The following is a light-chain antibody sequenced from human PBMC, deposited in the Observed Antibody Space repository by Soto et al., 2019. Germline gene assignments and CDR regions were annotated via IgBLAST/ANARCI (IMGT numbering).Light chain of an antibody. V-gene: IGKV3D-15*01. J-gene: IGKJ1*01. CDR2: GAF. Sequence: EIVMTQSPATLSVSPGERATLSCRASQSVSGNLAWYQQKPGQAPMLLIYGAFTRAAGIPARFSGSGSGTDFTLSISSLQSEDFAVYYCQQYNNWPPTFGQGTKVEIK. CDR1: QSVSGN. CDR3: QQYNNWPPT.